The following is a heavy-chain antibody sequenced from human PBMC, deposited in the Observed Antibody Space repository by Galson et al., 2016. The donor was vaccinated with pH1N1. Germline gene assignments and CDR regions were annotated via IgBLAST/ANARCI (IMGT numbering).Heavy chain of an antibody. CDR2: IYYTGKT. Sequence: SLSLTCTVSGGSVNSGAQYWGWIRQHPGKRLEWIAYIYYTGKTYYNPSLESRLTISIDTSQNKFSLKLTSLTFADTAIYYCARVGVKARTIVPAASYWFDPWGPGTQVTVSS. CDR3: ARVGVKARTIVPAASYWFDP. D-gene: IGHD2-2*01. V-gene: IGHV4-31*03. CDR1: GGSVNSGAQY. J-gene: IGHJ5*02.